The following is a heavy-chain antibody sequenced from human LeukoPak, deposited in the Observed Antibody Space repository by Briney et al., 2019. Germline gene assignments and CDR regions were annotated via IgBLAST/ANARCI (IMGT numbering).Heavy chain of an antibody. D-gene: IGHD6-13*01. CDR2: IVPILGTA. V-gene: IGHV1-69*04. Sequence: SVKVSCKASGGTXSTYAISRVRQAPGQGLEWVARIVPILGTANYAQNFQGRVTITADRSTTTAYMELSSLRSEDTAVYYCARVPQGSSWPYYFDYWGQGTLVTVSS. J-gene: IGHJ4*02. CDR3: ARVPQGSSWPYYFDY. CDR1: GGTXSTYA.